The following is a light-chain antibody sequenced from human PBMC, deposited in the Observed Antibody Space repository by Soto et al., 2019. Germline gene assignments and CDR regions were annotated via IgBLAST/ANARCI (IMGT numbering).Light chain of an antibody. CDR1: GSNIGSKY. V-gene: IGLV1-47*01. CDR3: AAWDDSLSAVV. J-gene: IGLJ2*01. CDR2: RND. Sequence: QSVLTQPPSASGTPGQRVTISCSGSGSNIGSKYVYWFQQLPGTAPSLLIYRNDQRPSGVPDRFSGSKSGTSASLAISGLRSEDEAHYYCAAWDDSLSAVVLGGGTKVTVL.